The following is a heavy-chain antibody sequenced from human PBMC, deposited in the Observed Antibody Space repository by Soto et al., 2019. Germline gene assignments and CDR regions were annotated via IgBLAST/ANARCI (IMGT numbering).Heavy chain of an antibody. V-gene: IGHV1-3*01. J-gene: IGHJ6*03. CDR3: ARGSVAAARDYYYYYMDV. D-gene: IGHD6-13*01. CDR2: INAGNGNT. CDR1: GYTFTSYS. Sequence: ASMKVSCKASGYTFTSYSMHWVRQAPGQRLEWMGWINAGNGNTKYSQKFQGRVTITRDTSASTAYMELSSLRSEDTAVYYCARGSVAAARDYYYYYMDVWGKGTTVTVSS.